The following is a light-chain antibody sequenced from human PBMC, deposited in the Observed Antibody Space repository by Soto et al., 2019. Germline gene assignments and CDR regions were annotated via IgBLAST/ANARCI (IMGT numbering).Light chain of an antibody. CDR2: GAS. CDR1: QSVSNNY. Sequence: EIVLTQSPGTLSLSPGERATLSCRASQSVSNNYLAWYQQKPGQAPRLLIYGASSRATGIPDRFSGSGSGTDFPLPVSRLEPEDFAVYYCQHFGSSPRTFGQGTKVEIK. CDR3: QHFGSSPRT. V-gene: IGKV3-20*01. J-gene: IGKJ1*01.